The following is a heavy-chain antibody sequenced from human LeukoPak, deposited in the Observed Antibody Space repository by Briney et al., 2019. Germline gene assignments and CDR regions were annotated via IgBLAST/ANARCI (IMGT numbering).Heavy chain of an antibody. CDR1: GGTFSSYA. D-gene: IGHD6-13*01. V-gene: IGHV1-69*13. CDR3: AREGRVSSPGLAFDV. CDR2: IIPIFGTA. J-gene: IGHJ3*01. Sequence: PWASVKVSCKASGGTFSSYAISWVRQAPGQGLEWMGGIIPIFGTANYAQKFQGRVTITADESTSTAYMELSSLRSEDTAVYYCAREGRVSSPGLAFDVWGQGTMVTVSS.